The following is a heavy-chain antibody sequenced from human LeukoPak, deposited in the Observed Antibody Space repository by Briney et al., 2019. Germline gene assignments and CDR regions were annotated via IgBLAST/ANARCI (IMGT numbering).Heavy chain of an antibody. CDR3: ARDFDWNYGGY. CDR2: ISSSGSTV. V-gene: IGHV3-48*03. D-gene: IGHD3-9*01. Sequence: GGSLRLSRAASGFTFSSYEMNWVRQAPGKGLEWVSYISSSGSTVYYADSVKGRFTISRDNAKNSLYLQMNSLRPEDTAVYYCARDFDWNYGGYWGQGTLVTVSS. CDR1: GFTFSSYE. J-gene: IGHJ4*02.